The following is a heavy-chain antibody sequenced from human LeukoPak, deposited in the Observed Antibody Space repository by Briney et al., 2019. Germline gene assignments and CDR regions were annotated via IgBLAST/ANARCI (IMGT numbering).Heavy chain of an antibody. CDR2: ISSSSSYI. CDR1: GFAFSSYI. D-gene: IGHD6-19*01. V-gene: IGHV3-21*01. J-gene: IGHJ6*02. CDR3: ARVRGGQWLAYYYYGMDV. Sequence: GGSLRLSCAASGFAFSSYIMNSVRQARGKGLEWVSSISSSSSYIYYAASVKGRFAISRDNDKTSMYLQMNSLRAEDTAVYYCARVRGGQWLAYYYYGMDVWGQGTSVTVSS.